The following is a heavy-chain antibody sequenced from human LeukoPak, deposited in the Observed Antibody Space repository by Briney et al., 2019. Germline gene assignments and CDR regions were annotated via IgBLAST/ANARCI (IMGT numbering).Heavy chain of an antibody. CDR2: ISYDGSNK. CDR3: ARSVAAAGGPFDY. CDR1: GFTFSSYA. J-gene: IGHJ4*02. D-gene: IGHD6-13*01. V-gene: IGHV3-30*04. Sequence: PGRSLRLSCAASGFTFSSYAMHWVRQAPGKGLEWVAVISYDGSNKYYADSVKGRFTISRDNSKNTLYLQMNSLRAEDTAVYYCARSVAAAGGPFDYWGQGTLVTVSS.